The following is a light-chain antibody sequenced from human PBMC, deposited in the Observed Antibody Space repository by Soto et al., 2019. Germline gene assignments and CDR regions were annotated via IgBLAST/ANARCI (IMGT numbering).Light chain of an antibody. CDR2: AAS. V-gene: IGKV1-39*01. CDR3: QQSYSTPPST. J-gene: IGKJ1*01. CDR1: QSISSY. Sequence: DIQMTQSPSSLSSSVVDRFTITCLSSQSISSYLNWYQQKPGKAPKLLIYAASSLQSGVPSRFSGSGSGTDFTLTISSLQPEDFATYYCQQSYSTPPSTFGQGTKVDIK.